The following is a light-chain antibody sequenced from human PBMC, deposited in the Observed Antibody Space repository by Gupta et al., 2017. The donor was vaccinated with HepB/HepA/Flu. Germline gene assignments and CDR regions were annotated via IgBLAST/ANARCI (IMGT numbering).Light chain of an antibody. J-gene: IGLJ3*02. Sequence: QSVLTQPPSVSAAPGQKVTFSCSGSSSNIGNNYVSWYQQLPGTAPKLLMYENNKRPSGIPDRFSGSKSDTSATLGITGLQTGDEAEYDCGTWDSNLRAWVFGAGTKLTVL. CDR2: ENN. CDR3: GTWDSNLRAWV. CDR1: SSNIGNNY. V-gene: IGLV1-51*02.